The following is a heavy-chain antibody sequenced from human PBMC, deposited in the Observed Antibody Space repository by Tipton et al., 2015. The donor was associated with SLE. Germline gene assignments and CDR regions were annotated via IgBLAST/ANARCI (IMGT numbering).Heavy chain of an antibody. CDR2: IQSKSIGGTT. CDR1: GFTFSSYW. J-gene: IGHJ5*02. V-gene: IGHV3-15*01. CDR3: TGIGEGA. Sequence: SLRLSCAASGFTFSSYWMSWVRQAPGNGLEWVGRIQSKSIGGTTDYATPVKGRFTISRDDSKNTVFLQMNSLKTEDTAVYYCTGIGEGAWGQGTLVIVSS. D-gene: IGHD2-15*01.